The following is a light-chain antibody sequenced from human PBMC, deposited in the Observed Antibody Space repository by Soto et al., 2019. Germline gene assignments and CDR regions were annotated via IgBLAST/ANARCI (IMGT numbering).Light chain of an antibody. CDR2: DAS. J-gene: IGKJ2*01. Sequence: DIQMTQSPSSLSASVGDRVTITCQASQDITNSLNWYQQKPGKAPKLLIYDASNLETGVPSRLIGSGSGTDFTFTISSLQPEDFATYYCQQYHTVPYSFGQGTKVEIK. CDR3: QQYHTVPYS. V-gene: IGKV1-33*01. CDR1: QDITNS.